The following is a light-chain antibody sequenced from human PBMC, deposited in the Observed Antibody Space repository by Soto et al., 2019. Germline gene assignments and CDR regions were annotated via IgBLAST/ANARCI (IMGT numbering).Light chain of an antibody. V-gene: IGKV1-39*01. J-gene: IGKJ1*01. CDR1: QTIRSY. Sequence: DIQMTQSPSSLSASVGDRVSITCRASQTIRSYLNWYQQKPGKAPELLIYVASTLQSGVPSRFGGSESGTDFTLTISSLQPEDFATYYCQQSYTTPWTFGQGTKVVLK. CDR3: QQSYTTPWT. CDR2: VAS.